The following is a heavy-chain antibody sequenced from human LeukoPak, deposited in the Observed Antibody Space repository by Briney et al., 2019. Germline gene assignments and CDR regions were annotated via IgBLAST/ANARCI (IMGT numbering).Heavy chain of an antibody. Sequence: PGGSLRLSCAASGFTFSSYSMNWVRQAPGKGLEWVSSISSSSSYIYYADSVKGRFTISRDNAKNSLYLQMNSLRAEDTAVYYCARDVAGTTLGGHDCWGQGTLVTVSS. CDR2: ISSSSSYI. CDR1: GFTFSSYS. J-gene: IGHJ4*02. V-gene: IGHV3-21*01. CDR3: ARDVAGTTLGGHDC. D-gene: IGHD1-7*01.